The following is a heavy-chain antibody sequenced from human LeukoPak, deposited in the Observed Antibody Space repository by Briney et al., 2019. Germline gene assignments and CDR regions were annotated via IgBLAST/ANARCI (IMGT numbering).Heavy chain of an antibody. V-gene: IGHV3-48*01. CDR1: GFTFSSYS. J-gene: IGHJ5*02. CDR3: ARDGQRYYYGSGGFNWFDP. CDR2: ISSSSSTI. Sequence: PGGSLRLSCAASGFTFSSYSMNWVRQAPGKGLEWVSYISSSSSTIYYADSVKGRFTISRDNAKNSLYLQMNSLRAEDTAVYYCARDGQRYYYGSGGFNWFDPWGQGTLVTVSS. D-gene: IGHD3-10*01.